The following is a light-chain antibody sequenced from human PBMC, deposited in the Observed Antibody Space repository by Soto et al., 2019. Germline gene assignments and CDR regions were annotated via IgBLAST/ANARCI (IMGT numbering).Light chain of an antibody. V-gene: IGLV1-40*01. CDR2: GNF. Sequence: QSVLTQPPSVSGAPGQRVTISCAGGSSSIGAGYDVHWYPQLPGTAPKLLIYGNFNRPSGVPDRFSGSKSGTSASLAITGLQAGDEADYYCQSYDSSLSGVVFGGGTKLTVL. CDR1: SSSIGAGYD. J-gene: IGLJ2*01. CDR3: QSYDSSLSGVV.